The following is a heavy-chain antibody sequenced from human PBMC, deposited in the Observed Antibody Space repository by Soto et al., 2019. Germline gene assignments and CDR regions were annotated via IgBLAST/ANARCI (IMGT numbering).Heavy chain of an antibody. CDR1: GGSISSYY. J-gene: IGHJ4*02. CDR3: ARHGVRFLERTTMYYFDY. V-gene: IGHV4-59*08. CDR2: IYYSGST. Sequence: SETLSLTCTVSGGSISSYYWSWIRQPPGKGLEWIGYIYYSGSTNYNPSLKSRVTISVDTSKNQFSLKLSSVTAADTAVYYCARHGVRFLERTTMYYFDYWGQGTLVTVSS. D-gene: IGHD3-3*01.